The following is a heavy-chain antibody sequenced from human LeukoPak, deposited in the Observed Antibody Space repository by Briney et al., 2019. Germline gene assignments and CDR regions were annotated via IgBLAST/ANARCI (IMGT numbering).Heavy chain of an antibody. CDR2: IWYDGSNK. CDR3: ARDRALTYYDFWSGLDY. J-gene: IGHJ4*02. V-gene: IGHV3-33*01. D-gene: IGHD3-3*01. Sequence: GRSLRLSSAAPGFTFSSYGMHWVRQAPGKGLEWVAVIWYDGSNKYYADSVKGRFTISRDNSKNTLYLQMNSLRAEDTAVYYCARDRALTYYDFWSGLDYWGQGTLVTVSS. CDR1: GFTFSSYG.